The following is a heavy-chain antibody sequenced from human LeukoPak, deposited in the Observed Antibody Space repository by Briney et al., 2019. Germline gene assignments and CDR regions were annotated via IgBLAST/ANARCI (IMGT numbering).Heavy chain of an antibody. CDR2: ITGSGGNT. CDR1: GFTFSNYA. D-gene: IGHD3-9*01. J-gene: IGHJ4*02. CDR3: AKWGDYDVLTGYYVSDY. Sequence: GGSLRLSCAASGFTFSNYAMSWVRQAPGKGLEWVSAITGSGGNTYYADSVKGRFTISRDNSKNTVFLQMNSLRAGDTAVYYCAKWGDYDVLTGYYVSDYWGQGTLVTVPS. V-gene: IGHV3-23*01.